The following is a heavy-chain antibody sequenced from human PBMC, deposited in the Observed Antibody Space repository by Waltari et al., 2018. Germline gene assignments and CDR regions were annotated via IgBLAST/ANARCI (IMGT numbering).Heavy chain of an antibody. D-gene: IGHD6-6*01. V-gene: IGHV3-7*01. Sequence: EVQLVESGGALVQPGGSLRLSCAASGFRFSNYWMTWVRQAPGKGLEWVANIKQDGSQIYVVDSLRGRFTISRDNAKNAVYLQMKSLRAEDTAVYYCARIGYSSSSLDYWGQGTLVTVSS. J-gene: IGHJ4*02. CDR1: GFRFSNYW. CDR2: IKQDGSQI. CDR3: ARIGYSSSSLDY.